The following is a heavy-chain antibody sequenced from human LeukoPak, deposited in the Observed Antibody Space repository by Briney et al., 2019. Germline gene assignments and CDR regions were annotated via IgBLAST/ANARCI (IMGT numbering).Heavy chain of an antibody. J-gene: IGHJ3*02. CDR1: GGSFSGYY. V-gene: IGHV4-34*01. CDR2: INDGGSS. Sequence: SETLSFTCAVGGGSFSGYYWIWIRQSPGKGLEWGVNINDGGSSNYHPSLKSRVTISLDTSKTQFSLKRTTVTSADTAVYFCARYVPDYGNYSGGFDIWGQGTMVTVSS. CDR3: ARYVPDYGNYSGGFDI. D-gene: IGHD4-11*01.